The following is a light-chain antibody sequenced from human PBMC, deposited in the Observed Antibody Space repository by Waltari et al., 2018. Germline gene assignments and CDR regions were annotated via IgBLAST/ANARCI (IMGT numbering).Light chain of an antibody. CDR2: LGT. CDR3: MQTLQSPVT. Sequence: DIVMTQSPLSLPVTPGEPASISCRSSQSLLHTNGFHYLAWYLQRPGQSPQLLIYLGTNRASGVPDRFSGSRSGTDFTLKISSVEAEDVGVYYCMQTLQSPVTFGQGTRLEIK. CDR1: QSLLHTNGFHY. J-gene: IGKJ5*01. V-gene: IGKV2-28*01.